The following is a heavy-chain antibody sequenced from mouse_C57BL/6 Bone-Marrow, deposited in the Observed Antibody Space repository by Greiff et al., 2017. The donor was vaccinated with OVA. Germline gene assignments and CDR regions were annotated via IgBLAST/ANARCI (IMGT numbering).Heavy chain of an antibody. CDR3: TAPLYYYDTRWYFDD. J-gene: IGHJ1*03. CDR1: GFNIKDDY. CDR2: IDPENGDT. D-gene: IGHD1-1*01. Sequence: VQLQQSGAELVRPGASVKLSCTASGFNIKDDYMHWVKQRPEQGLEWIGWIDPENGDTEYASKFQGKATITADTSSNTAYLQLSSLTSEDTAVYYCTAPLYYYDTRWYFDDWGTGTTVTVSS. V-gene: IGHV14-4*01.